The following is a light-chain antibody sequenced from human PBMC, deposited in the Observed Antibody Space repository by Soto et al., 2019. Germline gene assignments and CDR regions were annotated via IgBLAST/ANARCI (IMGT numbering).Light chain of an antibody. CDR1: SSNIGAGYD. V-gene: IGLV1-40*01. J-gene: IGLJ3*02. Sequence: QSVLTQPPSVSGAPGQRVTISCTGISSNIGAGYDVHWYQQLPGTAPKLLILGNNNRPSGVPDRFSGSKSATSASLAITGLQAEDEADYHCQSFDSSMRGWVFGGGTKLTVL. CDR3: QSFDSSMRGWV. CDR2: GNN.